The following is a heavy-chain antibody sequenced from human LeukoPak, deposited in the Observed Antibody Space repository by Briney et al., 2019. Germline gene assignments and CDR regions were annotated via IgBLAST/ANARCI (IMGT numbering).Heavy chain of an antibody. J-gene: IGHJ4*02. D-gene: IGHD3-3*01. CDR3: AKDTSPGTIFAFGY. CDR1: GFTFSSYS. CDR2: ISGSGGST. Sequence: GGSLRLSCAASGFTFSSYSMNWVRQAPGKGLEWVSAISGSGGSTYYADSVKGRFTISRDNSKNTLYLQMNSLRAEDTAVYYCAKDTSPGTIFAFGYWGQGTLVTVSS. V-gene: IGHV3-23*01.